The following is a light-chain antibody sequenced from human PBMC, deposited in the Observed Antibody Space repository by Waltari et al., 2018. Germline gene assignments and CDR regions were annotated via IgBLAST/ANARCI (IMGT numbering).Light chain of an antibody. CDR1: HSVSTY. J-gene: IGKJ4*01. Sequence: EIVLTQSPATLSLSPGERATLSCRARHSVSTYLACYQQRPGQAPMLLIYDSSNMATGIPARFSGSGSGTDFTLTISSLEPEDFAVYYCQQRYKWPLTFGGGSKVEI. V-gene: IGKV3-11*01. CDR2: DSS. CDR3: QQRYKWPLT.